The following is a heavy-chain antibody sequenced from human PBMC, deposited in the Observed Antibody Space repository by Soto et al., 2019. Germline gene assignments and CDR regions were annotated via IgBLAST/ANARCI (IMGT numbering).Heavy chain of an antibody. D-gene: IGHD3-10*01. V-gene: IGHV3-7*03. CDR3: ARGTSYYNYANVWY. Sequence: GGSLRLSCAASGFTVSSDWMSWVRQAPGKPLECVANIKHDGREPYYVDSVRSRFTISRDNANSTLYLQMDSLGVEDTAVYYCARGTSYYNYANVWYWGQVILVTVSP. CDR2: IKHDGREP. CDR1: GFTVSSDW. J-gene: IGHJ4*02.